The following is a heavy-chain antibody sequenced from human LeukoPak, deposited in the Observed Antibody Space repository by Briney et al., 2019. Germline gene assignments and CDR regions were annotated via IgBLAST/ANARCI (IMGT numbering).Heavy chain of an antibody. Sequence: GGSLRLSCAASGFTFSSYAMHWVRQALGKGLEWVAVISYDGSNKYYADSVKGRFTISRDNSKNTLYLQMNSLRAEDTAVYYCARSEWLVIYYGMDVWGQGTTVTVSS. CDR1: GFTFSSYA. J-gene: IGHJ6*02. D-gene: IGHD3-3*01. V-gene: IGHV3-30-3*01. CDR3: ARSEWLVIYYGMDV. CDR2: ISYDGSNK.